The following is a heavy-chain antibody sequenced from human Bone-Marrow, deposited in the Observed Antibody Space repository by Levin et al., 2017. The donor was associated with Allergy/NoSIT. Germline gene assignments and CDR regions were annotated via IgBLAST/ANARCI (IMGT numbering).Heavy chain of an antibody. Sequence: ASVKVSCKASGYTFTSYDINWVRQATGQGLEWMGWMNPNSGNTGYAQKFQGRVTMTRNTSISTAYMELSSLRSEDTAVYYCARVPAAPYDAFDIWGQGTMVTVSS. D-gene: IGHD2-2*01. J-gene: IGHJ3*02. CDR2: MNPNSGNT. V-gene: IGHV1-8*01. CDR3: ARVPAAPYDAFDI. CDR1: GYTFTSYD.